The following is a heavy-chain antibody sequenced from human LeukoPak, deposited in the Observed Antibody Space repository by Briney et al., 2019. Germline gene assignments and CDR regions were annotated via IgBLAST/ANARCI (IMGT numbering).Heavy chain of an antibody. Sequence: GGSLRLSCAASTFTFSSYNMNWVRQAPGKGLEWVPSISSSGTYIYYRDSVKGRFTISRDNAENSLYLEMNSLRAEDTAVYYCAVVSGSYNDAFDIWGQGTMVTVSS. J-gene: IGHJ3*02. D-gene: IGHD1-26*01. CDR1: TFTFSSYN. V-gene: IGHV3-21*01. CDR2: ISSSGTYI. CDR3: AVVSGSYNDAFDI.